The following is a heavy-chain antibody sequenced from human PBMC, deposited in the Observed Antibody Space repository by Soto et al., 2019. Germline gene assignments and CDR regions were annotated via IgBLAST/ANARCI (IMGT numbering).Heavy chain of an antibody. D-gene: IGHD5-12*01. CDR2: IIPIFGTA. J-gene: IGHJ6*02. Sequence: GASVQVTCKASGGTFSSYAISCVRQAPGQGLEWMGGIIPIFGTANYAQKFQGRVTITADESTSTAYMELSSLRSEDTAVYYCASLSGYAGYYGMDVWGQGTTVTVSS. CDR1: GGTFSSYA. V-gene: IGHV1-69*13. CDR3: ASLSGYAGYYGMDV.